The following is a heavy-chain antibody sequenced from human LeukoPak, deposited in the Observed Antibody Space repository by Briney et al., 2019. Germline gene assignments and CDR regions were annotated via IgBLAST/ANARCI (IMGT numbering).Heavy chain of an antibody. V-gene: IGHV3-53*01. CDR2: IYSSGTT. Sequence: GGSLRLSCAASGINVSSNYMSWVRQAPGKGLEWVSVIYSSGTTYYADSVRGRFSISRDNFKNTVYLQMNSLRAEDTAVYYCARDGAAGDISYYDYYMDVWGKGPTVTVSS. CDR1: GINVSSNY. D-gene: IGHD3-10*01. CDR3: ARDGAAGDISYYDYYMDV. J-gene: IGHJ6*03.